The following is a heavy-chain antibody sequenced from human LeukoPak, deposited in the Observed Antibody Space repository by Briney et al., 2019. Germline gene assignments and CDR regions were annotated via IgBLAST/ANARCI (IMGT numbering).Heavy chain of an antibody. V-gene: IGHV1-69*13. D-gene: IGHD3-3*01. J-gene: IGHJ5*02. CDR1: GGTFSSYA. CDR3: ARSFYDFWSGYYRNWFDP. Sequence: SVKVSCKASGGTFSSYAISWVRQAPGQGLEWMGGIIPIFGTANYAQKFQGRVTITADESTSTAYMELSSLRSEDTAVYYCARSFYDFWSGYYRNWFDPWGQGTLVTVSS. CDR2: IIPIFGTA.